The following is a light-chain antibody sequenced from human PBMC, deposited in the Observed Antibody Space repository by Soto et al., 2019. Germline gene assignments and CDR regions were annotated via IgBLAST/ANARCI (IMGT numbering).Light chain of an antibody. J-gene: IGKJ1*01. CDR3: QQYNSYSSWT. V-gene: IGKV1-5*03. CDR1: QSISNW. Sequence: DIQMTQSPSTLSASVGDRVTITCRASQSISNWLAWYQQKPGKAPNLLIYNASTLASGVPSRFSGSGSGTEFTLTISSLQPDDFAAYYCQQYNSYSSWTFGQGTKVEIK. CDR2: NAS.